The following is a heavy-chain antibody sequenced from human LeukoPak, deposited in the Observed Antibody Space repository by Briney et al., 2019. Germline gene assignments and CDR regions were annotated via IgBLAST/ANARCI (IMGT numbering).Heavy chain of an antibody. CDR2: INHSGST. CDR1: GGSFSGYY. J-gene: IGHJ4*02. CDR3: ARGLGSVRALQFYY. D-gene: IGHD3-10*02. Sequence: SETLSLTCAVYGGSFSGYYWSWIRQPPGKGLEWIGEINHSGSTNYNPSLKSRGTISVDTSKNQFSLKLSSVTAADPAVYYCARGLGSVRALQFYYWGQGTLVTVSS. V-gene: IGHV4-34*01.